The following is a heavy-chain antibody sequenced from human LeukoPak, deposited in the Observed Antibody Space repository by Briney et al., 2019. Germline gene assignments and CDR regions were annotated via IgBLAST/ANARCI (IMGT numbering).Heavy chain of an antibody. V-gene: IGHV4-59*08. Sequence: SETLSLTCTVSGGSISSYYWSWIRQPPGKGLEWIGYIYYSGSTNYNPSLKSRVTISVDTSKNQFSLKLSSVTAADTAVYYCARLPRDYESYYYYGMDVWGQGTTVTVSS. D-gene: IGHD4-17*01. CDR1: GGSISSYY. CDR3: ARLPRDYESYYYYGMDV. J-gene: IGHJ6*02. CDR2: IYYSGST.